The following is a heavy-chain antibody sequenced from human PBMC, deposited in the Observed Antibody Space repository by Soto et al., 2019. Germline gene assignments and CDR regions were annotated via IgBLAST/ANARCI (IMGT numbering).Heavy chain of an antibody. D-gene: IGHD3-3*01. CDR2: ISAYNGNT. Sequence: QVQLVQSGAEVKKPGASVKVSCKASGYTFTSYGISWVRQAPGQGLEWMGWISAYNGNTNYAQKLQGRVTMTTDTSTSTAYMELRSLRSDDTAVYYCARTTDYDCWSGYSYYYYGMDVWGQGTTVTVSS. J-gene: IGHJ6*02. CDR3: ARTTDYDCWSGYSYYYYGMDV. V-gene: IGHV1-18*04. CDR1: GYTFTSYG.